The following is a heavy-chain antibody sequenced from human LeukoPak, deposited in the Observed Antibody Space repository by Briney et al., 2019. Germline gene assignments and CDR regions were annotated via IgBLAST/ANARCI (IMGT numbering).Heavy chain of an antibody. J-gene: IGHJ4*02. V-gene: IGHV3-33*01. D-gene: IGHD6-13*01. CDR1: GFTFSSYG. CDR2: IWYDGSNK. CDR3: ARDLGQQLVRGFDY. Sequence: GGSLRLSCAASGFTFSSYGMHWVRQAPGKGLEWVAVIWYDGSNKYYADSVKGRFTISRDNSKNTLYLQMNSLRAEDTAVYYCARDLGQQLVRGFDYWSQGTLVTVSS.